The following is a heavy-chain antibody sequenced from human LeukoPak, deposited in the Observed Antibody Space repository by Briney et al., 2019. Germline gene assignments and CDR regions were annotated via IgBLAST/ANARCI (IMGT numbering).Heavy chain of an antibody. CDR2: ISSSSSYI. J-gene: IGHJ5*02. Sequence: GASLRLSWAASGFTFSSYSMSWVRQAPGKGLGWVSSISSSSSYIYYADSVKGRFTISRDNAKNSLYLQMNSLRAEDTAGYYCARGHPYSSSPNWFDPWGQGTLVTVSS. V-gene: IGHV3-21*01. D-gene: IGHD6-13*01. CDR1: GFTFSSYS. CDR3: ARGHPYSSSPNWFDP.